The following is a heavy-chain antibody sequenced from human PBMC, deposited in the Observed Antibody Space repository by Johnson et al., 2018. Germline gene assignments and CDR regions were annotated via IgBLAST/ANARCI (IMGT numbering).Heavy chain of an antibody. CDR1: GFTFSSYD. V-gene: IGHV3-13*01. Sequence: VQLVQSGGGLVQPGGSLRLSCAASGFTFSSYDMHWVRQATGKGLEWVSAIGTAGDTYYPGSVKGRFTISRENAKNSLYLQMNSLGAGDTAVYYCARAEDSRSAGSMDGWGKGTTVTVSS. D-gene: IGHD6-13*01. CDR3: ARAEDSRSAGSMDG. J-gene: IGHJ6*03. CDR2: IGTAGDT.